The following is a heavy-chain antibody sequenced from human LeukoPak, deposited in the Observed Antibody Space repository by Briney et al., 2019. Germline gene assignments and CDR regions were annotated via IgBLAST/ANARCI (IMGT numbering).Heavy chain of an antibody. CDR1: GVTFSSYA. Sequence: GGSLRLSCAASGVTFSSYAMSWVRQAPGKGLEWVSAISGSGGSTYYADSVKGRFTISRDSSKNTLYLQMNSLRAEDTAVYYCANLGESSGWYDYFDYWGQGTLVTVSS. D-gene: IGHD6-19*01. CDR3: ANLGESSGWYDYFDY. V-gene: IGHV3-23*01. CDR2: ISGSGGST. J-gene: IGHJ4*02.